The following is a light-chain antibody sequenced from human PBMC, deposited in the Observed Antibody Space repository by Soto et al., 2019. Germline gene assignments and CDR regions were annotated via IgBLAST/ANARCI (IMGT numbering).Light chain of an antibody. Sequence: QLVLTQSSSASASLGSSVNLTCIVSSGHSTYIIAWHQQQPGKAPRFLMTLDRSGSYNRGSGVPDRFSGSSSGADRYLTISNLQFEDEGDYYCETWYSNTHKVFGGGTKLTVL. J-gene: IGLJ3*02. CDR1: SGHSTYI. V-gene: IGLV4-60*02. CDR3: ETWYSNTHKV. CDR2: LDRSGSY.